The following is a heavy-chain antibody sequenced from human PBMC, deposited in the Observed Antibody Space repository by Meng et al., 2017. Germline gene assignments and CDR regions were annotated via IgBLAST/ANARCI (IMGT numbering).Heavy chain of an antibody. J-gene: IGHJ3*02. V-gene: IGHV3-7*01. CDR3: ARVGSSGYNPTDLDI. D-gene: IGHD3-22*01. Sequence: GESLKISCAASGFTFSSYWMSWVRQAPGKGLEWVANIKQDGSEKYYVDSVKGRFTISRDNAKNTLYLQMNSLRAEDTAVYYCARVGSSGYNPTDLDIWGQGSMVTVSS. CDR2: IKQDGSEK. CDR1: GFTFSSYW.